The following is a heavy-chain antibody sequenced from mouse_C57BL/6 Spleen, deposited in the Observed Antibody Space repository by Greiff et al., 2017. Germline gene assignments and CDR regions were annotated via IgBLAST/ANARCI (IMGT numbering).Heavy chain of an antibody. CDR1: GFTFSSYT. J-gene: IGHJ3*01. CDR2: ISGGGGNT. Sequence: EVMLVESGGGLVKPGGSLKLSCAASGFTFSSYTMSWVRQTPEERLEWVATISGGGGNTYYTDSVKGRFTISRDNAKNTLYLQMSSLRSEDTALYYCARHEAYWGQGTLVTVSA. CDR3: ARHEAY. V-gene: IGHV5-9*01.